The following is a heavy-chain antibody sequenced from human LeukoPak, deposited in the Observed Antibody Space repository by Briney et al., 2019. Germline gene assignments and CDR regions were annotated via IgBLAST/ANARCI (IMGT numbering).Heavy chain of an antibody. V-gene: IGHV3-7*01. CDR1: GFTFSSYW. CDR3: VRVALYYYDSESYYFFEH. J-gene: IGHJ4*02. D-gene: IGHD3-10*01. Sequence: PGGSLRLSCVASGFTFSSYWMSCVRQAPGKGLEWVANINQEGSETYYVDSVKGRFTISRDNAKNSLYLQMNTLRVEDTAIYYCVRVALYYYDSESYYFFEHWGQGTPVTASS. CDR2: INQEGSET.